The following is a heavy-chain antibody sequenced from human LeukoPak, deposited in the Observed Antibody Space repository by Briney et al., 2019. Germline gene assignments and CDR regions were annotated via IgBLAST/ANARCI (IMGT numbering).Heavy chain of an antibody. V-gene: IGHV3-49*04. CDR2: IRSKAYGGTT. Sequence: RPGGSLRLSCTASGFTFGDYAMSWVRQAPGKGLEWVGFIRSKAYGGTTEYAASVKGRFTISRDDSKSIAYLQMNSLKTEDTAVYYRTRDQGYCSSTSCPHDAFDIWGQGTMVTVSS. J-gene: IGHJ3*02. CDR1: GFTFGDYA. CDR3: TRDQGYCSSTSCPHDAFDI. D-gene: IGHD2-2*01.